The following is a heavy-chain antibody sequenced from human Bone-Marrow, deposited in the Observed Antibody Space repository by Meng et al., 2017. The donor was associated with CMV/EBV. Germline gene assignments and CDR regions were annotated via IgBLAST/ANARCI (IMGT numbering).Heavy chain of an antibody. Sequence: SGPTLVKPTETLTLTCTVSGFSLSNARMGVSWIRQPPGKGLEWIGSIFYSGSTSYSPSLESRVAISVDTSKNQFSLKLSSVTAADTAVYYCARGGEGPMGITNDAFDIWGQGTMVTVSS. CDR1: GFSLSNARMG. CDR3: ARGGEGPMGITNDAFDI. J-gene: IGHJ3*02. D-gene: IGHD3-22*01. V-gene: IGHV4-39*07. CDR2: IFYSGST.